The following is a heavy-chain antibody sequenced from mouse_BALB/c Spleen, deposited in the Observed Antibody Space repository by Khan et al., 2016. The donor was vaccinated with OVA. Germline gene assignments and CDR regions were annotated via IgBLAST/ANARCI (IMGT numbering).Heavy chain of an antibody. J-gene: IGHJ2*01. CDR3: ARNLRSDVYFDC. Sequence: VQLKQSGPELVKPGASVKMSCKASGYTFTSYVMHWVKQKHGQGFEWIGYIYPYNDDTKYNEKFKGKATLTSDKSSSTAYMELSSLTSEDSAFYCCARNLRSDVYFDCGGQGTTLTVSS. D-gene: IGHD2-14*01. CDR1: GYTFTSYV. CDR2: IYPYNDDT. V-gene: IGHV1S136*01.